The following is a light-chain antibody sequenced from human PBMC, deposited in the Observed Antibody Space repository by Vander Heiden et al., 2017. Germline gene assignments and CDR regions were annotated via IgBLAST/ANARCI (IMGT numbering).Light chain of an antibody. Sequence: IQLTQSPSSLSASVGDTVTLTCRASPRISIYLNWYQQKPGKAPKHLIKAASSVQSGVQTRVSGRGCGTEFTLNISSLQTGELATYNGKQSDKTYETFGQGTKVEIK. V-gene: IGKV1-39*01. CDR3: KQSDKTYET. J-gene: IGKJ1*01. CDR1: PRISIY. CDR2: AAS.